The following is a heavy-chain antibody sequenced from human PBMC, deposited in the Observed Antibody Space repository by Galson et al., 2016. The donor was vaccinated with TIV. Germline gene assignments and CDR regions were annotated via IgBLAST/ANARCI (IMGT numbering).Heavy chain of an antibody. CDR2: IYSDGHT. D-gene: IGHD5-18*01. CDR3: ARVRDRGGYSYGDDAFDI. CDR1: GLAVNSNY. J-gene: IGHJ3*02. Sequence: SLRLSCAASGLAVNSNYMSWVRQAPGKGLAWVSLIYSDGHTYYAASVKGRFTISRDNSKNTLFLQMNTLRAEDTAVYYCARVRDRGGYSYGDDAFDIWGQGTMVTVSS. V-gene: IGHV3-53*01.